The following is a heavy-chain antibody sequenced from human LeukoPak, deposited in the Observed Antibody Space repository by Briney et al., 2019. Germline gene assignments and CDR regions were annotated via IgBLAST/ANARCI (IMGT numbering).Heavy chain of an antibody. J-gene: IGHJ4*02. CDR2: IYSSGST. Sequence: PGGSLRLSCAVSGFTVSRNYMAWVRQAPGRGLECVSVIYSSGSTLYADSVKGRFTISRDNFKNTLYLQMNSLRAEDTAVYYCARLFAPFCGNDCGQFDYWGQGTLVTVSS. D-gene: IGHD2-21*02. CDR1: GFTVSRNY. V-gene: IGHV3-53*01. CDR3: ARLFAPFCGNDCGQFDY.